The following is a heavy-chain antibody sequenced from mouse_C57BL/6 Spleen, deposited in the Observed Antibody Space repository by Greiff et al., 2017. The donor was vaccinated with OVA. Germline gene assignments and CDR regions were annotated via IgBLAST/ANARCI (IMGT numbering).Heavy chain of an antibody. CDR3: ARFDDYDEEAWFAY. J-gene: IGHJ3*01. D-gene: IGHD2-4*01. CDR1: GYAFSSYW. CDR2: IYPGDGDT. V-gene: IGHV1-80*01. Sequence: QVQLQQSGAELVKPGASVKISCKASGYAFSSYWMNWVKQRPGKGLEWIGQIYPGDGDTNYNGKFKGKATLTADKSSSTAYMQLSSLTSEDSAVYFCARFDDYDEEAWFAYWGQGTLVTVSA.